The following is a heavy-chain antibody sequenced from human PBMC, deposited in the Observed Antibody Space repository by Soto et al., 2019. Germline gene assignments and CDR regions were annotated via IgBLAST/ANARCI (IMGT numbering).Heavy chain of an antibody. CDR1: GGSFSGYY. Sequence: PSETLSLTCAVYGGSFSGYYWSWIRQPPGKGLEWIGEINHSGSTNYNPSLKSRVTISVDTSKNQFSLKLSSVTAADTAVYYCARVSGSYSDYWGQGTLVTVSS. D-gene: IGHD1-26*01. CDR3: ARVSGSYSDY. J-gene: IGHJ4*02. CDR2: INHSGST. V-gene: IGHV4-34*01.